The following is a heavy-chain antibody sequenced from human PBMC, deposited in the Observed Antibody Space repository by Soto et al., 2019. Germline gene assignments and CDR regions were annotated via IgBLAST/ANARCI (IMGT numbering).Heavy chain of an antibody. J-gene: IGHJ4*02. V-gene: IGHV4-59*01. CDR3: ARRYGGNFDY. CDR2: IYYSGST. D-gene: IGHD3-16*01. Sequence: PSETLSLTCTVSGGSISNYYWSWIRQPPGRGLEWIGYIYYSGSTNYNPSLKSRVTISVGTSKNQFSLKLSSVTAADTAVYYCARRYGGNFDYWGQGTLVTVSS. CDR1: GGSISNYY.